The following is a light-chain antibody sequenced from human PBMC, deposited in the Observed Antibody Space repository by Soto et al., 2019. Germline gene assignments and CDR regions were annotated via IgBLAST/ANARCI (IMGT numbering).Light chain of an antibody. CDR3: HHYNNWPPRNT. Sequence: EVAMTQSPATLSLSPRDRATLSCRASQSVSSNLVWYQQKPGQAPRLLIYDTSTRASDVPARFSGSGSETEFTLTISGLQPEDFGIYYCHHYNNWPPRNTFGQGTKVDIK. CDR2: DTS. CDR1: QSVSSN. V-gene: IGKV3-15*01. J-gene: IGKJ2*01.